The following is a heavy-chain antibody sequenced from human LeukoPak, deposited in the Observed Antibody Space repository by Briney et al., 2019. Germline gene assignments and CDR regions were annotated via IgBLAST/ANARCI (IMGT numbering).Heavy chain of an antibody. V-gene: IGHV4-39*07. D-gene: IGHD5-18*01. J-gene: IGHJ4*02. CDR3: ARLPRGYSFGPFDY. CDR1: GGSISSSSYY. Sequence: SETLSLTCTVSGGSISSSSYYWGWIRQPPGKGLEWIGSIYYSGSTYYNPSLKSRVTISVDTSKNQFSLKLSSVTAADTAIYYCARLPRGYSFGPFDYWGQGTLVTVSS. CDR2: IYYSGST.